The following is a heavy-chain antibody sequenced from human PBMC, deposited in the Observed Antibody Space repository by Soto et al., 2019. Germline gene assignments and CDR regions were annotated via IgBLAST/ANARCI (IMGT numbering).Heavy chain of an antibody. D-gene: IGHD6-6*01. CDR2: INHSGST. J-gene: IGHJ4*02. V-gene: IGHV4-34*01. CDR1: GGSFSGYY. CDR3: ARVGGLRIAARQGFPH. Sequence: SETLSLTCAVYGGSFSGYYWSWIRQPPGKGLEWIGEINHSGSTNYNPSLKSRVTISVDTSKNQFSLKLSSVTAADTAVYYCARVGGLRIAARQGFPHWGQGTLVTVSS.